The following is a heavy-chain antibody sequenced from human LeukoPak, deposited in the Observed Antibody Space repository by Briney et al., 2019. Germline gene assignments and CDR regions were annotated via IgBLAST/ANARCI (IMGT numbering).Heavy chain of an antibody. J-gene: IGHJ4*02. CDR2: INHSEST. V-gene: IGHV4-34*01. CDR3: ARGRYSSSWFPFDY. Sequence: SETLSLTCAVYGGSFSGYYWSWIRQPPGKGLECIVEINHSESTNDNPSLKSRVTISVDTSKNQFSLKLSSVTAADTAVYYCARGRYSSSWFPFDYWGQGTLVTVSS. CDR1: GGSFSGYY. D-gene: IGHD6-13*01.